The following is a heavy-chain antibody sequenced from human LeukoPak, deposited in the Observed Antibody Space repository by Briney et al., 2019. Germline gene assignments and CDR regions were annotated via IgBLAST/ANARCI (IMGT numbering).Heavy chain of an antibody. CDR3: AKDIDLTYYFDY. CDR1: GFTFSSYA. Sequence: GGSLRLSCAASGFTFSSYAMSWVRQAPGKGLEWVSAISGSGGSAYYADSVKGRFTISRDNSKNTLYLQMNSLRAEDTAVYYCAKDIDLTYYFDYWGQGTLVTVSS. CDR2: ISGSGGSA. J-gene: IGHJ4*02. V-gene: IGHV3-23*01. D-gene: IGHD3-16*01.